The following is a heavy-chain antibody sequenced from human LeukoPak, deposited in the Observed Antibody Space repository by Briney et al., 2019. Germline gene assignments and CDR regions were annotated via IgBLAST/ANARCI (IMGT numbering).Heavy chain of an antibody. D-gene: IGHD6-6*01. CDR3: ARDQGTYSSSSPPLS. Sequence: QPGGSLRLSCAASGFTFSSYSMNWVRQAPGKGLEWVSYISSSSSTIYYADSVKGRFTISRDNAKNSLYLQMNSLRAEDTAVYYCARDQGTYSSSSPPLSWGQGTLVTVSS. V-gene: IGHV3-48*01. CDR1: GFTFSSYS. CDR2: ISSSSSTI. J-gene: IGHJ5*02.